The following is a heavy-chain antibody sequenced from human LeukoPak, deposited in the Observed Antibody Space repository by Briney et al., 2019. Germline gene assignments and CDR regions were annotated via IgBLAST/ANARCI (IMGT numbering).Heavy chain of an antibody. CDR3: ANSRGYGSGNL. J-gene: IGHJ4*02. CDR2: ISGSGDRT. CDR1: DFAFSTYN. V-gene: IGHV3-23*01. D-gene: IGHD3-10*01. Sequence: PGGSLRLSCAASDFAFSTYNMNWVRQAPGKGLEWISAISGSGDRTYYTDSVKGRFTISRDNSKNTLYLQMNSLRAEDTAVYFCANSRGYGSGNLWGQGTLVTVSS.